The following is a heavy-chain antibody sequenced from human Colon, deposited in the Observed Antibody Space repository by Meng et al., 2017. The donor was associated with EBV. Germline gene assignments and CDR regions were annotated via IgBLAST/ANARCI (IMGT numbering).Heavy chain of an antibody. D-gene: IGHD3-9*01. V-gene: IGHV4-34*01. CDR3: ARVPTTGYKDH. J-gene: IGHJ4*02. Sequence: QVLLQQLGAGTLKPSEPLSLTCSVNGGSFSCYVWSWVRQPPGKGMEWIGEVSHPGSANYNPSLKSRVTISVDASEKQFSLRLTSVTAADSAVYYCARVPTTGYKDHWGQGTVVTVSS. CDR2: VSHPGSA. CDR1: GGSFSCYV.